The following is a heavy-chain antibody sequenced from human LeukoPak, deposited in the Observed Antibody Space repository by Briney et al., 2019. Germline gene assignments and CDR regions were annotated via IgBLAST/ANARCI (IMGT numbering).Heavy chain of an antibody. CDR1: GFTFSAYD. CDR3: AREQGIGVVDY. D-gene: IGHD3-10*01. V-gene: IGHV3-48*03. CDR2: IDSSATTK. J-gene: IGHJ4*02. Sequence: GGSLRLSCVASGFTFSAYDMNWVRQAPGKGLKWLSYIDSSATTKYHADSVKGRFTISRDNAKNSLFLQMNSLRIEDTGVYYCAREQGIGVVDYWGQGTLVTVSS.